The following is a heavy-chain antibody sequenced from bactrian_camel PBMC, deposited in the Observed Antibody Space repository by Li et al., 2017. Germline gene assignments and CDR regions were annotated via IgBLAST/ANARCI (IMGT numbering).Heavy chain of an antibody. J-gene: IGHJ6*01. CDR1: GFTFSSYC. CDR3: AAERRKWGGSGYCPRAEFGY. V-gene: IGHV3S6*01. CDR2: IDPDGNT. Sequence: QLVESGGDLVQPGGSLRLSCAASGFTFSSYCMAWFRQAPGKEREAVGNIDPDGNTDYTDSVKGRFTISRDNANNTLSLQMDSLLPEDTAMYYCAAERRKWGGSGYCPRAEFGYWGQGTQVTVS. D-gene: IGHD2*01.